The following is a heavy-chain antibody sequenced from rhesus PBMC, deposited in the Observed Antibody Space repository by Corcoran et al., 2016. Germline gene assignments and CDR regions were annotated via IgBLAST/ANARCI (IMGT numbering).Heavy chain of an antibody. CDR3: ARDIAAAGTGFDY. D-gene: IGHD6-25*01. V-gene: IGHV4-76*01. J-gene: IGHJ4*01. CDR1: GGSISSGSD. CDR2: IYGSSGST. Sequence: QVQLQESGPGVVKPSETLSLTCAVSGGSISSGSDWSWIRQPPGKGLEWIGYIYGSSGSTNYNTSLKNRVTIAKDASKNQFSLKLSSVTAADTAVYYCARDIAAAGTGFDYWGQGVLVTVSS.